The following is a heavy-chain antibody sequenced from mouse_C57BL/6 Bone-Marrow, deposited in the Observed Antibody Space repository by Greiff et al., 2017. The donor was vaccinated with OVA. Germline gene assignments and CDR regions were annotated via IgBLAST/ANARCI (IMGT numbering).Heavy chain of an antibody. CDR3: ARRDYGSSYNAMDD. D-gene: IGHD1-1*01. Sequence: QVQLQQPGAELVKPGASVKLSCKASGYSFTSYWMHWVKQRPGRGLEWIGRIDPNSGGTKYNEKFKSKATLTVDKPSSTAYMQLSSLTSEDSAVYDCARRDYGSSYNAMDDWGQGTSVTVSS. CDR1: GYSFTSYW. CDR2: IDPNSGGT. V-gene: IGHV1-72*01. J-gene: IGHJ4*01.